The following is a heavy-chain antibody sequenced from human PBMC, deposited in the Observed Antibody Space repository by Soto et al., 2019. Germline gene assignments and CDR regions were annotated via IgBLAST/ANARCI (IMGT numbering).Heavy chain of an antibody. D-gene: IGHD2-21*02. CDR2: IIPIFGTA. J-gene: IGHJ5*02. CDR1: GGTFSSYA. Sequence: SVKVSCKASGGTFSSYAISWVLQAPGQGLEWMGGIIPIFGTANYAQKFQGRVTITADESTSTAYMELSSLRSEDTAVYYCARTIVVVTAIGSRGWFDPWGQGTLVTVSS. V-gene: IGHV1-69*13. CDR3: ARTIVVVTAIGSRGWFDP.